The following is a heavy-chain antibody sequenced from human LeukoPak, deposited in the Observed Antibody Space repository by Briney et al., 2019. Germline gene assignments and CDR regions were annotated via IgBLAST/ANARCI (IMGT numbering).Heavy chain of an antibody. J-gene: IGHJ4*02. Sequence: GASVKVSCKASGYTFTGYYIHWVRQAPGQGLEWMGRINPNSGGTDYAQNFQGRDTLTRDTSINTAYMDLSRLASDDTAVYFCARVELTTGPRYFDSWGQGTLVTVSS. V-gene: IGHV1-2*06. D-gene: IGHD3-22*01. CDR2: INPNSGGT. CDR1: GYTFTGYY. CDR3: ARVELTTGPRYFDS.